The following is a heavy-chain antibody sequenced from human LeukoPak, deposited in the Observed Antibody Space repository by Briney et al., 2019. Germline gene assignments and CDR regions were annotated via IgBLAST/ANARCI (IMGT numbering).Heavy chain of an antibody. Sequence: GGSLRLSCAASGFTFSSYWMSWVRQAPGKGLEWMGNIKQAGSEKYYVDSVKGRFTISRDNAKNSLYLQMNSLRAEDTAVYYCAREASLNYMDVWGKGTTVTVSS. CDR2: IKQAGSEK. J-gene: IGHJ6*03. CDR3: AREASLNYMDV. CDR1: GFTFSSYW. V-gene: IGHV3-7*01.